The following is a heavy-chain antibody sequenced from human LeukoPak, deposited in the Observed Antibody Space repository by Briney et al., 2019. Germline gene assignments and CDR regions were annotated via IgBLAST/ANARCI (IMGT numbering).Heavy chain of an antibody. Sequence: PSETLSLTCTVSGVSISSYYWSWIRQPPGKGLEWIGYIYYSGSTNYNPSLKSRVTISVDTSKNQFSLKLSSVTAADTAVYYCARAKGGFGEFYNSWGQGTLVTVSS. CDR2: IYYSGST. CDR1: GVSISSYY. D-gene: IGHD3-10*01. J-gene: IGHJ4*02. CDR3: ARAKGGFGEFYNS. V-gene: IGHV4-59*01.